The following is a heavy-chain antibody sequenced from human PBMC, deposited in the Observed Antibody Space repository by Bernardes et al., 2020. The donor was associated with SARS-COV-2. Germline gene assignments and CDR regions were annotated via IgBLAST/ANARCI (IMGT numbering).Heavy chain of an antibody. CDR3: ARAYCGGDCSYYYYGMDV. J-gene: IGHJ6*02. CDR1: GFSLSNARMG. CDR2: IFSNDEK. V-gene: IGHV2-26*01. D-gene: IGHD2-21*02. Sequence: SGPTLVKPTETLTLTCTVSGFSLSNARMGVSWIRQPPGKALEWLAHIFSNDEKSYSTSLKSRLTISKDTSKSQVVLTMTNMDPVDTATYYCARAYCGGDCSYYYYGMDVWGQGTTVTVSS.